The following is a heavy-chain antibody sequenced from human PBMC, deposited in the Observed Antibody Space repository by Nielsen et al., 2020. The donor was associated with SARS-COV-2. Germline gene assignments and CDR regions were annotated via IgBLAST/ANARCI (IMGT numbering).Heavy chain of an antibody. CDR3: TRGYSNDWYVGAY. CDR1: GGSINSGHW. Sequence: SETLSLTCTVSGGSINSGHWWSWVRQSPGKGLEWIGEIHSSGTTNNNPPLQSRITILLDKSDTQFSLRLSSVIAADSAMYYCTRGYSNDWYVGAYWGQGSLVTVSS. CDR2: IHSSGTT. D-gene: IGHD6-19*01. J-gene: IGHJ4*02. V-gene: IGHV4-4*02.